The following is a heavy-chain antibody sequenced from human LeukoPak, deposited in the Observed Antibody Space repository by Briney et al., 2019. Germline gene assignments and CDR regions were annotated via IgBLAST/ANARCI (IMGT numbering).Heavy chain of an antibody. CDR3: AASRSVYDYVWGSYLTLLGFDP. CDR2: IVVGSGNT. V-gene: IGHV1-58*01. D-gene: IGHD3-16*02. CDR1: GFTFTSSA. Sequence: SVKVSCKASGFTFTSSAVQWVRQARGQRLEWIGWIVVGSGNTNYAQKFQERVTITRDMSTSTAYMELSSLRSEDTAVYYCAASRSVYDYVWGSYLTLLGFDPWGQGTLVTVSS. J-gene: IGHJ5*02.